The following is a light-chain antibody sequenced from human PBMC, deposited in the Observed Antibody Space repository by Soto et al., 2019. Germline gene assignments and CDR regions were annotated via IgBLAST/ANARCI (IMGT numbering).Light chain of an antibody. J-gene: IGLJ1*01. V-gene: IGLV7-46*01. CDR1: TGAVTNGHY. CDR2: DTT. Sequence: QAVVTQEASLTVSPGGTVTLTCGSSTGAVTNGHYPYWFQQKPGQAPRTLIYDTTNRHSWKPARFSGSLLGGKAALTLSGAQPEDEAEYYCLLSYNGPYVFGTGTQVTVL. CDR3: LLSYNGPYV.